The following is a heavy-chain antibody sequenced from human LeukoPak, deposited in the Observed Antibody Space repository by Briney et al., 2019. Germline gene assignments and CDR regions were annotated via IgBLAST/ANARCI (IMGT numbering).Heavy chain of an antibody. D-gene: IGHD1-20*01. J-gene: IGHJ6*04. CDR2: ISSSSSYI. CDR3: AGGRPPPNWNHYYGMDV. V-gene: IGHV3-21*01. Sequence: MPGGSLRLSCAASGFTFSTNSMNWVRQAPGKGLEWVSSISSSSSYIYHADSVKGRFTISRDNAKNSLYLQMNSLRAEDTAIYYCAGGRPPPNWNHYYGMDVWGKGTTVTVSS. CDR1: GFTFSTNS.